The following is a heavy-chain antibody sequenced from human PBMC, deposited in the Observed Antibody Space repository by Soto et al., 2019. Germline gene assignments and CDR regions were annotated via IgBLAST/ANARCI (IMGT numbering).Heavy chain of an antibody. Sequence: QVKLVQSGAEAKKPGASVKVSCKASGYTFIDYDINWVRQAPGQGLEWMGWISAYNGNTHYSQKFQGRATMTADTTTSTAYLELRSLTSDDTAVYYCARIEFGVATCSLWGQGTLLTVSS. V-gene: IGHV1-18*01. J-gene: IGHJ4*02. CDR3: ARIEFGVATCSL. CDR1: GYTFIDYD. CDR2: ISAYNGNT. D-gene: IGHD3-3*01.